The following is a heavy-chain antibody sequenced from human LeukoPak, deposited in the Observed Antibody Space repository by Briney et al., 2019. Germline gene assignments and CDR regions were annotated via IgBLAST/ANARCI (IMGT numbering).Heavy chain of an antibody. Sequence: GGSLRLSCAASGFTFSDYAMTWVRQPPGKGLEWVSTISGSGSITYYADSVKGRFTISRDNSKNTLYLQMNSLIVEDTAIYYCANVIIAAAGYEYFQYWGQGTLVTVSS. CDR1: GFTFSDYA. V-gene: IGHV3-23*01. D-gene: IGHD2-2*03. J-gene: IGHJ1*01. CDR3: ANVIIAAAGYEYFQY. CDR2: ISGSGSIT.